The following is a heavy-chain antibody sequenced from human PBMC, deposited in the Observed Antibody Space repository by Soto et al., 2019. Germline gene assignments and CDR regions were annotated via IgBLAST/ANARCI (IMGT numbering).Heavy chain of an antibody. V-gene: IGHV3-23*01. CDR1: GFTFSSYA. CDR2: ISGSGGST. Sequence: GGSLRLSCAASGFTFSSYAMSWVRQAPGKGLEWVSAISGSGGSTYYADSVKGRFTISRDNSKNTLYLQMNSLRAEDTAVYYCAKDRGAKQWLPTGKYFQHWGQGTLVTVSS. J-gene: IGHJ1*01. D-gene: IGHD6-19*01. CDR3: AKDRGAKQWLPTGKYFQH.